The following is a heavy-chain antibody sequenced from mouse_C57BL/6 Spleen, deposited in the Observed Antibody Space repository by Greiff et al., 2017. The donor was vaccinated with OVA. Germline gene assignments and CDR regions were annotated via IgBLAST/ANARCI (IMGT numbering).Heavy chain of an antibody. D-gene: IGHD2-5*01. CDR1: GYSITSGYY. Sequence: EVKLEESGPGLVKPSQSLSLTCSVTGYSITSGYYWNWIRQFPGNKLEWMGYISYDGSNNYNPSLKNRISITRDTSKNQFFLKLNSVTTEDTATYYCARGNYSNYARYFDVWGTGTTVTVSS. CDR3: ARGNYSNYARYFDV. V-gene: IGHV3-6*01. J-gene: IGHJ1*03. CDR2: ISYDGSN.